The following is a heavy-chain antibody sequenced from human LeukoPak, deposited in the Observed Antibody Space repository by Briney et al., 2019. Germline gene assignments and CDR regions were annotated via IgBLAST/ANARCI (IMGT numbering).Heavy chain of an antibody. CDR2: IYTSGST. CDR1: GGSIRSGNHY. D-gene: IGHD3-3*01. J-gene: IGHJ4*02. Sequence: SQTLSLTCTVSGGSIRSGNHYWSWIRQPAGKGLEWIGRIYTSGSTNYNPSLKSRVTISVDTSKDQFSLKLSSMSAADTAVYYCARDRYDFWGGYFDYWGQGTLVTVSS. V-gene: IGHV4-61*02. CDR3: ARDRYDFWGGYFDY.